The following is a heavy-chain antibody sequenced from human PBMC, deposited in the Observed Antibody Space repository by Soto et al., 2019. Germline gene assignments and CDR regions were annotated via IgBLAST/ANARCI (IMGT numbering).Heavy chain of an antibody. CDR2: ISGSGGST. Sequence: PGGSLRLSCAASGFTFSSYAMSWVRQAPGKGLEWVSAISGSGGSTYYADSVKGRFTFSRDNSKNTLYLQMNSLRAEDTAVYYCAEGAYCGGDCSISHWFDPWGQGTLVTVSS. D-gene: IGHD2-21*02. J-gene: IGHJ5*02. CDR1: GFTFSSYA. CDR3: AEGAYCGGDCSISHWFDP. V-gene: IGHV3-23*01.